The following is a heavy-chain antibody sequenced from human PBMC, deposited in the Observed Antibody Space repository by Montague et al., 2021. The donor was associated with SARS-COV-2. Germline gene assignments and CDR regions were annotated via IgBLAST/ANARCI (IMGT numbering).Heavy chain of an antibody. Sequence: SETLSLTCTVSGASINGYYWTWVRQPPGKGLQWIAHIYYNGRTSYIPSLKSRLSVSLDKAKYQFSLEVTSVTAADTARYFCARGTEVGAFDYWGQGALVSVSS. V-gene: IGHV4-59*01. CDR3: ARGTEVGAFDY. J-gene: IGHJ4*02. CDR2: IYYNGRT. D-gene: IGHD1-26*01. CDR1: GASINGYY.